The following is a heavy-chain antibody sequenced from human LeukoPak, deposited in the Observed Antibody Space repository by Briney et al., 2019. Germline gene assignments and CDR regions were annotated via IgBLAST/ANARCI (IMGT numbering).Heavy chain of an antibody. CDR2: IKQDGSVE. J-gene: IGHJ4*02. Sequence: PGGSLRLSCAASGFTFENYWMSWVRQAPGKGPEWVANIKQDGSVEHYLDSVKGRFTISRENAKNSLILQMNSLRAEDTAVYYCAKWAGVTDYWGQGTLVTVSS. D-gene: IGHD5-18*01. V-gene: IGHV3-7*01. CDR1: GFTFENYW. CDR3: AKWAGVTDY.